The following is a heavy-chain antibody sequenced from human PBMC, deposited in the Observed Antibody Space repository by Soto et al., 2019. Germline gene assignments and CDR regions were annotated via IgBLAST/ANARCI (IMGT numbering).Heavy chain of an antibody. D-gene: IGHD3-10*01. CDR1: GFTFSSNA. J-gene: IGHJ4*02. V-gene: IGHV3-23*01. Sequence: EVQLLESGGGLVQPGGSLRLSCAASGFTFSSNAMSWFRRAPGKGLEWVSIIGVGGGDRYYPESVKGRFTISRDNSRDTLYLEMNSLRDEDTAVYYCARVRFGELVWGQGTLVTVSS. CDR2: IGVGGGDR. CDR3: ARVRFGELV.